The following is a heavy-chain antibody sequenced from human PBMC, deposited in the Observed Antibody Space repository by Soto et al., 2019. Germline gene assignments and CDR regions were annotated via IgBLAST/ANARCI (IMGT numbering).Heavy chain of an antibody. CDR3: ARDRGRDSYGLFDY. CDR2: ISAYNGNT. J-gene: IGHJ4*02. D-gene: IGHD5-18*01. V-gene: IGHV1-18*01. Sequence: GASVKVSCKSSGYTITSYGISCVRQAPGQGLEWMGWISAYNGNTNYAQKLQGRVTMTTDTSTSTAYMELRSLRSDDTAVYYCARDRGRDSYGLFDYWGQGTLVTVSS. CDR1: GYTITSYG.